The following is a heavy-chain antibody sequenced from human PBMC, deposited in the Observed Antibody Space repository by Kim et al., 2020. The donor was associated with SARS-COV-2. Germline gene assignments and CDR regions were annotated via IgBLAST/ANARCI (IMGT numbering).Heavy chain of an antibody. D-gene: IGHD3-9*01. CDR2: IYYSGST. V-gene: IGHV4-31*03. CDR1: GGSISSGGYY. J-gene: IGHJ6*02. CDR3: AREGPLTGYYSSPDYYYGMDV. Sequence: SETLSLTCTVSGGSISSGGYYWSWIRQHPGKGLEWIGYIYYSGSTYYNPSLKSRVTISVDTSKNQFSLKLSSVTAAETAVYYCAREGPLTGYYSSPDYYYGMDVWGQGTTVTVSS.